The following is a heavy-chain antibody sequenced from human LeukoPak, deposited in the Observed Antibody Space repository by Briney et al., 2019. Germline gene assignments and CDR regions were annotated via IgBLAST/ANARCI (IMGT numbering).Heavy chain of an antibody. V-gene: IGHV1-8*02. Sequence: ASVKVSCKASGYTFTSYGISWVRQATGRGLEWMGWMNPNSGKTGYAQKFQGRVTMTRNTSISTAYMELSSLRSEDTAVYYCARSLSHFQQPVGYWGQGTLVTVSS. CDR1: GYTFTSYG. J-gene: IGHJ4*02. CDR3: ARSLSHFQQPVGY. D-gene: IGHD6-13*01. CDR2: MNPNSGKT.